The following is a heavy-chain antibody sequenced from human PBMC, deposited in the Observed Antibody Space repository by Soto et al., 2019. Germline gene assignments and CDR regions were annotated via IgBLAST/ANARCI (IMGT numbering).Heavy chain of an antibody. CDR1: GFTFSGSA. V-gene: IGHV3-73*01. CDR3: TRLGDY. CDR2: IRSKANSYAT. J-gene: IGHJ4*02. D-gene: IGHD3-10*01. Sequence: EVQLVESGGGLVQPGGSLKLAWAAPGFTFSGSAMHWVGQASGKGLEWVGRIRSKANSYATAYAASVKGRFTISRDDSKNTAYLQMNSLKTEDTAVYYCTRLGDYWGQGTLVTVSS.